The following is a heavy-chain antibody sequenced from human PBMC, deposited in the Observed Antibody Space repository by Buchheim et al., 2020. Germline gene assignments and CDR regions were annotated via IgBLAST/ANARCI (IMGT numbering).Heavy chain of an antibody. V-gene: IGHV4-61*01. CDR1: GDSVSSGTFY. CDR3: ARRRRCGGDCYSIDY. D-gene: IGHD2-21*02. Sequence: VQLQESGPGLVKPSETLSLTCSVFGDSVSSGTFYWSWIRRPPGEGLEWIGYAFYSGSTNYNPSLKNRVSISLQSSKNQFSLRLNSVTAADTAVYYCARRRRCGGDCYSIDYWGQGT. CDR2: AFYSGST. J-gene: IGHJ4*02.